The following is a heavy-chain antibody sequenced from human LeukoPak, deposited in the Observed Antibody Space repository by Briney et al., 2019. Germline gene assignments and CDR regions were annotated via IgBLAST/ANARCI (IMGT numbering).Heavy chain of an antibody. V-gene: IGHV3-48*02. CDR3: ARDSGWGPYYYYYGMDV. J-gene: IGHJ6*02. CDR2: ISSSSSTI. CDR1: GFTFSSYA. Sequence: GGSLRLSCAASGFTFSSYAMHWVRQAPGKGLEWVSYISSSSSTIYYADSVKGRFTISRDNAKNSLYLQMNSLRDEDTAVYYCARDSGWGPYYYYYGMDVWGQGTTVTVSS. D-gene: IGHD7-27*01.